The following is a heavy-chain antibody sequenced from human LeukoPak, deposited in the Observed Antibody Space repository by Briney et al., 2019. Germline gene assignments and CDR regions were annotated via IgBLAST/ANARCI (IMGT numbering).Heavy chain of an antibody. CDR3: ARSGRILTGYYAYFDY. J-gene: IGHJ4*02. CDR1: GFTFSSYA. CDR2: ISYDGSNK. D-gene: IGHD3-9*01. Sequence: PGGSLRLSCAASGFTFSSYAMHWVRQAPGKGLEWVAIISYDGSNKYYADSVKGRFTISRDNSKNTLYLQMNSLRAEDTAVYYCARSGRILTGYYAYFDYWGQGTLVTVSS. V-gene: IGHV3-30-3*01.